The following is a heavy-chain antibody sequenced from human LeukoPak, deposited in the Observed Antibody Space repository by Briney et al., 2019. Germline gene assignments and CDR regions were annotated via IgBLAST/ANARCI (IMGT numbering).Heavy chain of an antibody. CDR2: IYYSGST. CDR1: GGSISSYY. J-gene: IGHJ5*02. D-gene: IGHD3-22*01. CDR3: ARSGRHYDSSGYWT. V-gene: IGHV4-59*01. Sequence: SETLSLTCTVSGGSISSYYWSWIRQPPGKGLEWIGYIYYSGSTKYNPSLKSRVTISVDTSKNQFSLKLSSVTAADTAVYYCARSGRHYDSSGYWTWGQGTLVTVSS.